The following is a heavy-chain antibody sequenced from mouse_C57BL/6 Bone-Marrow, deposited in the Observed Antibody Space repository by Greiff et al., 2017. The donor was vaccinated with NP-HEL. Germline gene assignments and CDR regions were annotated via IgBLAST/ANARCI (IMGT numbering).Heavy chain of an antibody. Sequence: EVKLMESGGGLVQSGRSLRLSCATSGFTFSDFYMEWVRQAPGKGLEWIAASRNKANDYTTEYSASVKGRFIVSRDTSQSILYLQMNALRAEDTAIYYCARDPHYYGSSDWYFDVWGTGTTVTVSS. J-gene: IGHJ1*03. CDR2: SRNKANDYTT. D-gene: IGHD1-1*01. CDR3: ARDPHYYGSSDWYFDV. CDR1: GFTFSDFY. V-gene: IGHV7-1*01.